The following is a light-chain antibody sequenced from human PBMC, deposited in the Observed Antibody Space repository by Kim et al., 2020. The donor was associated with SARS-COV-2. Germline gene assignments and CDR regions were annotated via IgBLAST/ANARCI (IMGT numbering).Light chain of an antibody. V-gene: IGKV3D-15*01. J-gene: IGKJ1*01. CDR3: KQYRHWPPWT. Sequence: SPGERVPLSRRASETVADKLAWYRQRPGQAPRLLIYDTSARATDIPDRFSGSGSGTDFTLTISSLQAEDVGIYYCKQYRHWPPWTFGQGTKVDIK. CDR1: ETVADK. CDR2: DTS.